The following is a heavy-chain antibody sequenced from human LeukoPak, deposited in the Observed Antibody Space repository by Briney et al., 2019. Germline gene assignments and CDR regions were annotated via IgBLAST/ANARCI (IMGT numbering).Heavy chain of an antibody. CDR1: GFTFSDYY. V-gene: IGHV3-11*06. D-gene: IGHD5-18*01. J-gene: IGHJ4*02. Sequence: GGSLRLSCAASGFTFSDYYMSWIRQAPGKGLEWVSYISSSSSYTNYADSVKGRFTISRDNAKNSLYLQMNSLRAEDTAVYYCAKDRYSYAFEYSDSWGQGTLVTVSS. CDR3: AKDRYSYAFEYSDS. CDR2: ISSSSSYT.